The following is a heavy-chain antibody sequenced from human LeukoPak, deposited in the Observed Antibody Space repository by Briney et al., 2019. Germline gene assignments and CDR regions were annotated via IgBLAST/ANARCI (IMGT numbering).Heavy chain of an antibody. CDR3: ARPSGDRYYYYGMDV. Sequence: ASVKVSCKASGYTFTSYGISWVRQAPGQGLEWMGWISAYNGNTNYAQKLQGRVTMTTDTSTSTAYMELSRLRSDDTAVYYCARPSGDRYYYYGMDVWGQGTTVTVSS. CDR2: ISAYNGNT. D-gene: IGHD7-27*01. V-gene: IGHV1-18*01. J-gene: IGHJ6*02. CDR1: GYTFTSYG.